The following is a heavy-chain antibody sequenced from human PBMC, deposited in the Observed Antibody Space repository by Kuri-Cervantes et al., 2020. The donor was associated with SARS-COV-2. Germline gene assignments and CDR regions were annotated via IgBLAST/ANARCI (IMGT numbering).Heavy chain of an antibody. J-gene: IGHJ4*02. CDR2: IYHSGST. V-gene: IGHV4-38-2*01. CDR1: GYSISSGYY. Sequence: SETLSLTCAVSGYSISSGYYWGWIRQPPGKGLEWIGSIYHSGSTYYNPSLKSRVTISVDTSKNRFSLKLSSVTAADTAVYYCASLRTGEGPLLDYWGQGTLVTVSS. D-gene: IGHD7-27*01. CDR3: ASLRTGEGPLLDY.